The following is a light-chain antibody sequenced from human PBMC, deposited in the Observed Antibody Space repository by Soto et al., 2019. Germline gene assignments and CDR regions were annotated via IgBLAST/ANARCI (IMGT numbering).Light chain of an antibody. CDR2: GAS. J-gene: IGKJ3*01. CDR3: QQYGSSLFT. CDR1: QSVSSSY. Sequence: EIVLTQSPGTLSLSPGERATLSCRASQSVSSSYLAWYQQKPGQAPRLLIYGASSRATGIPDRFSGSGSGTDFTLTISRLETEDVAVYYCQQYGSSLFTFGRGTKVDIK. V-gene: IGKV3-20*01.